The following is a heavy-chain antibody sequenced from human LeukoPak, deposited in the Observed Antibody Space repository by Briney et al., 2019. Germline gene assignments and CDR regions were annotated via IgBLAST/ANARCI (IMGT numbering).Heavy chain of an antibody. CDR2: IWADGSNK. J-gene: IGHJ4*02. V-gene: IGHV3-33*01. Sequence: PGGSLRLSCAASGFTFSSYGMHWVRQAPGKGLEWLAVIWADGSNKLNADFVQGRFTISRDNSKNTLYLQMNSLRAEDTAVYYCATDIGSAPFDFWGEGTLVTVSS. CDR1: GFTFSSYG. D-gene: IGHD2-15*01. CDR3: ATDIGSAPFDF.